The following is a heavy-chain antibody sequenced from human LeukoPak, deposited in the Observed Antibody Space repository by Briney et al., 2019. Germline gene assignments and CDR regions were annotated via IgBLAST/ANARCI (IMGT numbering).Heavy chain of an antibody. CDR2: IWYDASNK. CDR3: VRGVGVSRFDYLDS. Sequence: PGRSLTLSCAASGFTFSSFGMHWVLQAPRKGREWVTVIWYDASNKYYADSVKGRFTISRDNSKNTLYLQMNSLRDDDTAVYYCVRGVGVSRFDYLDSWGQGTLVIVSS. V-gene: IGHV3-33*01. J-gene: IGHJ4*02. CDR1: GFTFSSFG. D-gene: IGHD6-13*01.